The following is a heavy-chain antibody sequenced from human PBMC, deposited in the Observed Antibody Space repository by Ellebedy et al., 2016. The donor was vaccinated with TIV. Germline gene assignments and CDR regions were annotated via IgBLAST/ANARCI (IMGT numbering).Heavy chain of an antibody. CDR2: IIPIFGTA. CDR3: ARGNYDILTGYSLKPEYYGMDV. CDR1: GGTFSSYA. J-gene: IGHJ6*02. V-gene: IGHV1-69*13. D-gene: IGHD3-9*01. Sequence: SVKVSCXASGGTFSSYAISWVRQAPGQGLEWMGGIIPIFGTANYAQKFQGRVTITADESTSTAYMELSSLRSEDTAVYYCARGNYDILTGYSLKPEYYGMDVWGQGTTVTVSS.